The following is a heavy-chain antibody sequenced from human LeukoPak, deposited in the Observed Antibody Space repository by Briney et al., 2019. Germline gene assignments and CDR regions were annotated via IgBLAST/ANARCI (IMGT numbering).Heavy chain of an antibody. V-gene: IGHV4-59*01. CDR1: GGSISSYY. CDR3: ARDHNAFDF. Sequence: SETLSLTCTVSGGSISSYYWSWIRQPPGKGLEWIGYIYYSGNTNYNPSLKSRVTISVDTSKNQFSLKLSSVTAADTAVYYCARDHNAFDFWGQGTMVTVSS. J-gene: IGHJ3*01. CDR2: IYYSGNT.